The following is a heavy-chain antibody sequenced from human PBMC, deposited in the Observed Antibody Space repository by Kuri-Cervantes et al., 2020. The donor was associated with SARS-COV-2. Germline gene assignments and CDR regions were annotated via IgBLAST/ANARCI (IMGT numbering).Heavy chain of an antibody. J-gene: IGHJ4*02. Sequence: ASVKVSCKASGYTFIGYYMHWVRQAPGQGLEWMGWINPNSGGTNYAQKFQGWVTMTRDTSISTAYMELSRLRSDDTAVYYCARDMIPGYSDSICDLDYWGQGTLVTVSS. D-gene: IGHD5-18*01. CDR1: GYTFIGYY. CDR3: ARDMIPGYSDSICDLDY. V-gene: IGHV1-2*04. CDR2: INPNSGGT.